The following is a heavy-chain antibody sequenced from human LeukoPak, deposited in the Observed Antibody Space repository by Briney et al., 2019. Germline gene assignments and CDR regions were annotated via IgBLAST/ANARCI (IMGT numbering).Heavy chain of an antibody. CDR1: GFSFSSYG. J-gene: IGHJ3*02. CDR3: VLYGDYESPDGFDI. D-gene: IGHD4-17*01. V-gene: IGHV3-23*01. Sequence: GGSLRLSCAASGFSFSSYGMNWVRQAPGKGLEWVSAISGSGGSTYYADSVKGRFTISRDNSKNTLYLQMSSLRAEDTAVYYCVLYGDYESPDGFDIWGQGTMVTVSS. CDR2: ISGSGGST.